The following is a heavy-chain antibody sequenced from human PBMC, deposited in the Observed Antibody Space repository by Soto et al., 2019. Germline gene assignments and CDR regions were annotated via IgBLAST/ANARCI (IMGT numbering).Heavy chain of an antibody. V-gene: IGHV5-51*01. D-gene: IGHD3-22*01. CDR1: GYSFTSYW. CDR3: ARLGYDSSGYPTNFDY. CDR2: IYPGDSDT. Sequence: GESLKISCKGSGYSFTSYWIGWVRQMPGKGLEWMGIIYPGDSDTRYSPSFQGQVTISADKSISTAYLQWSSLKASDTAMYYCARLGYDSSGYPTNFDYWGQGTLVTVSS. J-gene: IGHJ4*02.